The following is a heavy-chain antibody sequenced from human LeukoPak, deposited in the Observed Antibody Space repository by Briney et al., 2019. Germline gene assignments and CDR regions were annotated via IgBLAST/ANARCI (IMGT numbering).Heavy chain of an antibody. CDR3: ARTLSASWYDRPNDAFDI. CDR2: ISYDGSNK. D-gene: IGHD3-22*01. CDR1: GFTFSSYA. V-gene: IGHV3-30-3*01. J-gene: IGHJ3*02. Sequence: GGSLRLSCAASGFTFSSYAMHWVRQAPGKGLEWVAVISYDGSNKYYVDSVKGRFTISRDNSKNTLYLQMNSLRAEDTAVYYCARTLSASWYDRPNDAFDIWGQGTMVTVSS.